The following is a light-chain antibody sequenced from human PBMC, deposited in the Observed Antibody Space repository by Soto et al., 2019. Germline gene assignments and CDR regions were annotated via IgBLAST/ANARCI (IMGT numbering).Light chain of an antibody. V-gene: IGLV2-23*01. CDR3: CSYAGSSTYV. Sequence: QSALTQPASGSGSPGQSITISCTGTSSDFGSYNLVSWYQQHPGKAPKLMIYEDSKRPSGVSNRFSGSKSGNTASLTISGLQAEDDADYYCCSYAGSSTYVFGTGTKVTV. J-gene: IGLJ1*01. CDR1: SSDFGSYNL. CDR2: EDS.